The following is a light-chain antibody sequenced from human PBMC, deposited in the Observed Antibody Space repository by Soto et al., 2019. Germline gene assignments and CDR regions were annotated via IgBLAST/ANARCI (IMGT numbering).Light chain of an antibody. CDR3: QSFYSNSRV. Sequence: NFMLTQPHSVSESPGKTVIISCTRSSGSIDSNYVQWFQKRPGSAPTTVIFNDDQRPSGVPGRFSGSVDSSSNSASLTISGLRTEDEAEYYWQSFYSNSRVFGGGTKVTVL. V-gene: IGLV6-57*04. CDR1: SGSIDSNY. CDR2: NDD. J-gene: IGLJ3*02.